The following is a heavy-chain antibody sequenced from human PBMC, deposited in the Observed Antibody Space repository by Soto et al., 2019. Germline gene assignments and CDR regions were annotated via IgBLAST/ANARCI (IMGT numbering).Heavy chain of an antibody. V-gene: IGHV1-3*01. CDR1: GYTFNKYP. CDR2: INASNGDT. Sequence: ASVKVSCKASGYTFNKYPMHWVRQAPGQGLEWMGFINASNGDTGYSQKFQARVTLNEDTSANTAYMELSSLRSEDTAVYYCATVVGGGRYYDSSGYYPHYWGQGTLVTVSS. CDR3: ATVVGGGRYYDSSGYYPHY. J-gene: IGHJ4*02. D-gene: IGHD3-22*01.